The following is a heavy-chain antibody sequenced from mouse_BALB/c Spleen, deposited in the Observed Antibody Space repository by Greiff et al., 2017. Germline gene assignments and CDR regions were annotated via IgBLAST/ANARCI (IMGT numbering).Heavy chain of an antibody. Sequence: QVQLKQSGPGLVQPSQSLSITCTVSGFSLTSYGVHWVRQSPGKGLEWLGVIWSGGSTDYNAAFISRLSISKDNSKSQVFFKMNSLQADDTAIYYCARPYYDYDGAWFAYWGQGTLVTVSA. D-gene: IGHD2-4*01. CDR3: ARPYYDYDGAWFAY. V-gene: IGHV2-4-1*01. J-gene: IGHJ3*01. CDR2: IWSGGST. CDR1: GFSLTSYG.